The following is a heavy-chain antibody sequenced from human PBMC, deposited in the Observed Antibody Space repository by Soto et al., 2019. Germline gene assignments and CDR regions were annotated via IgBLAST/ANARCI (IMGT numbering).Heavy chain of an antibody. J-gene: IGHJ6*02. CDR3: ARDLWGYCGTDCYPLDV. D-gene: IGHD2-21*02. CDR1: GGSIGGYY. CDR2: MYNTGST. Sequence: PSETLSLTCTVSGGSIGGYYWSWIRQPPGKGLEWIGYMYNTGSTVYNPSFKNRVTISVDTSKSQFSLRLNSVTAADTAVYYCARDLWGYCGTDCYPLDVWGQGTTVTVSS. V-gene: IGHV4-59*01.